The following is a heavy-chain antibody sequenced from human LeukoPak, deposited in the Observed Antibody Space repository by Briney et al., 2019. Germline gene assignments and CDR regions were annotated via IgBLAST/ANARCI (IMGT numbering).Heavy chain of an antibody. CDR2: IIPIFGTA. Sequence: SVKVSCKASGGTFSSYAISWVRQAPGQGLEWMGGIIPIFGTANYAQKFQGRVTITADKSTSTAYMELSSLRSEDTAVYYCARELAYSSSWYSGAYYYYGMDVWGKGTTVTVSS. J-gene: IGHJ6*04. CDR3: ARELAYSSSWYSGAYYYYGMDV. CDR1: GGTFSSYA. D-gene: IGHD6-13*01. V-gene: IGHV1-69*06.